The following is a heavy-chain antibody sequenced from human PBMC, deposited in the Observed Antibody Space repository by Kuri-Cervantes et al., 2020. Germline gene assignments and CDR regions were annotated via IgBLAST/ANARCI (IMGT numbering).Heavy chain of an antibody. V-gene: IGHV3-30*19. CDR2: ISYDGSNK. Sequence: LSLTCAASGFTFSSYEMNWVRQAPGKGLEWVAVISYDGSNKYYADSVKGRFTISRDNSKNTLYLQMNSLRAEDTAVYYCARGNSSGWFDYWGQGTLVTVSS. CDR1: GFTFSSYE. CDR3: ARGNSSGWFDY. J-gene: IGHJ4*02. D-gene: IGHD6-19*01.